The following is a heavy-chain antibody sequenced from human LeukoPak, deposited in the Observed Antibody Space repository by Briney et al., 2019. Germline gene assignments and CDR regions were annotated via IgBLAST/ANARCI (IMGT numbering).Heavy chain of an antibody. Sequence: PSETLSLTCTVSSGSISGSSYFWGWIRQPPGKGLEWIGSIYYSGSTYYNPSLKSRVTISVDTSKNQFSLELTSVIAADTAVYYCARAYYSSRYYYLLGYWGQGTLVTVSS. D-gene: IGHD3-22*01. CDR3: ARAYYSSRYYYLLGY. J-gene: IGHJ4*02. V-gene: IGHV4-39*07. CDR2: IYYSGST. CDR1: SGSISGSSYF.